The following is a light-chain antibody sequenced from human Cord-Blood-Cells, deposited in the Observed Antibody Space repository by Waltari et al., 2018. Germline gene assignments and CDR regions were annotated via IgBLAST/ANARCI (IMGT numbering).Light chain of an antibody. CDR2: GKN. CDR1: SLRSYY. V-gene: IGLV3-19*01. CDR3: NSRDSSGKAV. J-gene: IGLJ2*01. Sequence: SSELTQDPAVSVALGQTVRITCQGDSLRSYYASWYQQKPGQAPVLVTYGKNNRPSGIPDRFSGSSSGNTASLTITGAQAEEEADYYCNSRDSSGKAVFGGGTKLTVL.